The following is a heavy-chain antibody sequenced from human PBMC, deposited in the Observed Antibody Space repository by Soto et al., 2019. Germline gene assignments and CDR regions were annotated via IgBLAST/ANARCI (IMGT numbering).Heavy chain of an antibody. CDR2: IVPIFTAP. V-gene: IGHV1-69*06. D-gene: IGHD1-26*01. Sequence: QVHLVQSGAEVKKPGSSVKVSCKASGGTFGNYAISWVRQAPGQGLEWMGGIVPIFTAPNYAQKFQGRVTITADNSTNTVYMELSSLRSEDTAVYYCAREGFSGSYLAYWGQGTLVTVSS. J-gene: IGHJ4*02. CDR3: AREGFSGSYLAY. CDR1: GGTFGNYA.